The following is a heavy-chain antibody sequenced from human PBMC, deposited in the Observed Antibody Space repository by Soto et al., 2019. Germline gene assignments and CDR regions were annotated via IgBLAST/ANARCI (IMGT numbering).Heavy chain of an antibody. V-gene: IGHV3-30*18. CDR1: GFTFSIFD. J-gene: IGHJ1*01. D-gene: IGHD1-26*01. Sequence: SLRLSCAASGFTFSIFDMHWVRQVPGKGLEWWAVLSYDGTYKYDAVSGKGHFTIYRDNYRNMLLLQMNVLGTQDTAESYCAKDEDQDGTGYF. CDR2: LSYDGTYK. CDR3: AKDEDQDGTGYF.